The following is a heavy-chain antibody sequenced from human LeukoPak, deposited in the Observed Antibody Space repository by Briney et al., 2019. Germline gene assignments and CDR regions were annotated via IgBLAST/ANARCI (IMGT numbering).Heavy chain of an antibody. V-gene: IGHV1-69*05. CDR2: IIPIFGTA. D-gene: IGHD3-9*01. CDR1: GGTFSSYA. J-gene: IGHJ4*02. CDR3: ARGGTTGYSLPDS. Sequence: SVKVSCKASGGTFSSYAISWVRQAPGQGLEWMGGIIPIFGTANYAQKFQGRVTITTDESTSTAYMELSSLRSEDTAVYYCARGGTTGYSLPDSWGQGTLVTVFS.